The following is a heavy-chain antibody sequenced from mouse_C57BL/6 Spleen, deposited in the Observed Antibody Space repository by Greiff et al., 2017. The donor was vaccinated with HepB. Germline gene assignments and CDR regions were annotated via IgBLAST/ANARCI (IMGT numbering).Heavy chain of an antibody. J-gene: IGHJ3*01. CDR2: IDPSDSYT. D-gene: IGHD2-4*01. V-gene: IGHV1-50*01. Sequence: VQLQQPGAELVKPGASVKLSCKASGYTFTSYWMQWVKQRPGQGLEWIGEIDPSDSYTNYNQKFKGKATLTVDTSSSTAYMQLTSLTSEDSAVYYCARIPYDYDDGSWFAYWGQGTLVTVSA. CDR3: ARIPYDYDDGSWFAY. CDR1: GYTFTSYW.